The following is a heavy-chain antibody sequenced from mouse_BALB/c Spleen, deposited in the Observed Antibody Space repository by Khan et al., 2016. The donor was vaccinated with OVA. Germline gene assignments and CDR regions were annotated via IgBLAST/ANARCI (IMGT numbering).Heavy chain of an antibody. V-gene: IGHV5-9-3*01. D-gene: IGHD2-2*01. CDR1: GFTLSNYT. Sequence: EVELVESGGGLVKPGGSLKLSCSASGFTLSNYTMSWVRQTPEKRLECVATISTGGHYTFYPDSVKGRFTISRDNDKNTLYMHMSSLRSEDTAMYYCARRFGDDHAIDYWGQGTSVTVSS. J-gene: IGHJ4*01. CDR3: ARRFGDDHAIDY. CDR2: ISTGGHYT.